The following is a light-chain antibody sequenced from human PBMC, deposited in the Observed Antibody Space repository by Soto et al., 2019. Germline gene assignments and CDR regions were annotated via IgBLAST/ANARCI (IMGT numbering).Light chain of an antibody. CDR1: SSDVGGYNY. CDR3: SSYAGSNSYV. CDR2: AVS. Sequence: QSALTQPPSASGSPGQSVTISCTGTSSDVGGYNYVSWYQQHPGKAPKLMIYAVSKRPSGVPDRFSGSKSGNTASLTVSGLQAEDEADYYCSSYAGSNSYVFGPGTKVTVL. J-gene: IGLJ1*01. V-gene: IGLV2-8*01.